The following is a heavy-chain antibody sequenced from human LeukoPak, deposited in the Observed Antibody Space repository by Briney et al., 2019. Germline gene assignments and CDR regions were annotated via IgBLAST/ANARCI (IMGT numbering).Heavy chain of an antibody. CDR1: GYSFTSYW. CDR2: LYPGDSDT. CDR3: ARCEDCSGGSCYSPDY. D-gene: IGHD2-15*01. Sequence: GESLKISCKGPGYSFTSYWIGWARQMPGKGLEWMGILYPGDSDTRYSPSFQGQVTISADKSISTAYLQWSSLKASDTAMYYCARCEDCSGGSCYSPDYWGQGTLVTVSS. J-gene: IGHJ4*02. V-gene: IGHV5-51*01.